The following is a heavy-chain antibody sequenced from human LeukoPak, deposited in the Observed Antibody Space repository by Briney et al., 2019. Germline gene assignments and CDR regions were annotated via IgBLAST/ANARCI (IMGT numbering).Heavy chain of an antibody. V-gene: IGHV3-23*01. J-gene: IGHJ4*02. CDR3: AKHLWRDLLWFGEGYYFDY. CDR1: GFTFSDYA. Sequence: GGSLRLSCAASGFTFSDYAMSWVRQAPGKGLECVSVVSGSGGDTYYADSVKGRFTISRDNSKNTLYLQVNSLRAEDTAVYYCAKHLWRDLLWFGEGYYFDYWGQGTLVTVSS. D-gene: IGHD3-10*01. CDR2: VSGSGGDT.